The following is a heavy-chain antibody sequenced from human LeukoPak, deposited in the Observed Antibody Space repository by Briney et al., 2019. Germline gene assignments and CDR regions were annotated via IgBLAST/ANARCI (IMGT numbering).Heavy chain of an antibody. V-gene: IGHV4-59*10. CDR1: GGSFSGYY. CDR3: AREVLAAPGTFDY. CDR2: IYPSGST. J-gene: IGHJ4*02. D-gene: IGHD6-13*01. Sequence: SETLSLTCAVYGGSFSGYYWSWIRQPPGKGLEWIGRIYPSGSTNYNPSLKSRVTISLDTSKNQFSLKLSSVTAADTAVYYCAREVLAAPGTFDYWGQGALVTVSS.